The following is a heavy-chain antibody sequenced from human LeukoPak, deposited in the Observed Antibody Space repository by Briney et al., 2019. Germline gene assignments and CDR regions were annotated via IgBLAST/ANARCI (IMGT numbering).Heavy chain of an antibody. D-gene: IGHD3-10*01. J-gene: IGHJ6*03. CDR1: GGTFSSYA. CDR2: IIPIFGTA. CDR3: ASVLLWFGELHYYYYMDV. V-gene: IGHV1-69*05. Sequence: SVKVSCKASGGTFSSYAISWVRQAPGQGLEWMGGIIPIFGTANYAQKSQGKVTITTDESTSTAYMELSSLRSEDTAVYYCASVLLWFGELHYYYYMDVWGKGTTVTVSS.